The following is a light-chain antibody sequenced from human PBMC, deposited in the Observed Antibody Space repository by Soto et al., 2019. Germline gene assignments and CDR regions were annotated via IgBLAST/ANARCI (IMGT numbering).Light chain of an antibody. V-gene: IGKV3-20*01. Sequence: EILLTQSPGTLSLSPGDRATLSCRASQTLTNSFLAWYQQKPGQTPRLLIYGASIRATDIPDRFSGSGSGTDFTLTISRLEPEDFAVYFCQQYGRLPLSFCGGTKVEIK. CDR2: GAS. CDR1: QTLTNSF. CDR3: QQYGRLPLS. J-gene: IGKJ4*01.